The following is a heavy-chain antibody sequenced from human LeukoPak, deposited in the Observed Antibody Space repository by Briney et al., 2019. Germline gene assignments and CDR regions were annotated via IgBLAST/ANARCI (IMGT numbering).Heavy chain of an antibody. CDR3: ARESPDSSGWYTPGY. V-gene: IGHV4-59*12. CDR2: IYYSGST. J-gene: IGHJ4*02. Sequence: SETLSLTCTVSGGSISSYYWSWIRQPPGKGLEWIGYIYYSGSTNYNPSLKSRVTISVDTSKNQFSLKLSSVTAADTAVYYCARESPDSSGWYTPGYWGQGTLVTVSS. CDR1: GGSISSYY. D-gene: IGHD6-19*01.